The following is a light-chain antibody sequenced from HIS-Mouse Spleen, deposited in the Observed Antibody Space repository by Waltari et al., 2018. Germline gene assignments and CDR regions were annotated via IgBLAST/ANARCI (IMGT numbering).Light chain of an antibody. Sequence: QSALTQPASVSGSPGQSITISCTGTSSDVGGYNYVSWYQQHPGKAPKLMMYEVSTRPSGVPDRCSGSKSGNTASLTVSGLQAEDEADYYCSSYAGSNNFVVFGGGTKLTVL. V-gene: IGLV2-8*01. CDR1: SSDVGGYNY. CDR3: SSYAGSNNFVV. CDR2: EVS. J-gene: IGLJ2*01.